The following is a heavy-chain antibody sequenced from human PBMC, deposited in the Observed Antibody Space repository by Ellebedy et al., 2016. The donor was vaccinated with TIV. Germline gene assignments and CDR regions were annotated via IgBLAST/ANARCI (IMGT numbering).Heavy chain of an antibody. D-gene: IGHD5-18*01. V-gene: IGHV1-69*13. J-gene: IGHJ6*02. CDR1: GGTFSSYA. Sequence: ASVKVSCKASGGTFSSYAISWVRQAPGQGLEWMGGIIPIFGTANYAQKFQGRVTITADESTSTAYMELSSLRSEDTAVYYCASSTAMGLHYYYYYGMDVWGQGTTVTVSS. CDR2: IIPIFGTA. CDR3: ASSTAMGLHYYYYYGMDV.